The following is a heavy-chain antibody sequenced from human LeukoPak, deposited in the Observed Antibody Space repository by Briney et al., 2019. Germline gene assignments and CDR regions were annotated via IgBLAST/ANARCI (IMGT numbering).Heavy chain of an antibody. CDR1: GGSISSSSYY. J-gene: IGHJ4*02. CDR2: IYYSGST. CDR3: ARGRTTYDYVWGSYRPPDY. Sequence: PSETLSLTCTVSGGSISSSSYYWGWIRQPPGKGLEWIGSIYYSGSTYYNPSLKSRVSIPVDTSKNQFSLKLSSVTAADTAVYYCARGRTTYDYVWGSYRPPDYWGQGTLVTVSS. V-gene: IGHV4-39*07. D-gene: IGHD3-16*02.